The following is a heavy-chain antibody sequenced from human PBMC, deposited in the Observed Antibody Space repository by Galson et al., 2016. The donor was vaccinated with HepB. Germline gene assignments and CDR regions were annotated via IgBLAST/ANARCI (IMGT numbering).Heavy chain of an antibody. Sequence: SLRLSCAASGFTFSTYEMNWVRQAPGKGLEWISYIDTGGDTIHYADSVKGRFTISRDNARNSLYLQLTSLRAEDTAVYYCACMGPIVQFTDVDFWGQGTLVSVSS. CDR3: ACMGPIVQFTDVDF. J-gene: IGHJ4*02. CDR2: IDTGGDTI. V-gene: IGHV3-48*03. CDR1: GFTFSTYE. D-gene: IGHD1-26*01.